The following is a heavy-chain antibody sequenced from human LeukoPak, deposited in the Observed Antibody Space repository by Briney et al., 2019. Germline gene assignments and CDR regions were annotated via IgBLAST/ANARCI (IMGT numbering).Heavy chain of an antibody. D-gene: IGHD1-26*01. CDR3: AKDYSGSSGWAFDI. CDR1: GFTFSSYA. V-gene: IGHV3-30-3*01. J-gene: IGHJ3*02. Sequence: PGGSLRLSCAASGFTFSSYAMHWVRQAPGKGLEWVAVISYDGSNKYYADSVKGRFTISRDNSKNTLYLQMNSLRAEDTAVYYCAKDYSGSSGWAFDIWGQGTMVTVSS. CDR2: ISYDGSNK.